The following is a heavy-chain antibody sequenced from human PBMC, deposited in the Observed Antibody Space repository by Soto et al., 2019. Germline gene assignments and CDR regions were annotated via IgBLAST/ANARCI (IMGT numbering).Heavy chain of an antibody. Sequence: NPGGSLRLSCAASGFTFSSYSMNWVRQAPGKGLEWVSSISSSSSYIYYADSVKGRFTISRDNAKNSLYLQMNSLRAEDTAVYYCARGPSSRAGIDYWGQGTLVTVSS. CDR3: ARGPSSRAGIDY. CDR2: ISSSSSYI. J-gene: IGHJ4*02. V-gene: IGHV3-21*01. D-gene: IGHD6-19*01. CDR1: GFTFSSYS.